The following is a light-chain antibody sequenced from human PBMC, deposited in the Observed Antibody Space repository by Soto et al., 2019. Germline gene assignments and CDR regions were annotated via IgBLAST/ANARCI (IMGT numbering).Light chain of an antibody. CDR1: QSVSSIY. CDR2: GTS. V-gene: IGKV3-20*01. Sequence: EIVLTQSPGTLSLSPGERATLSCRASQSVSSIYLAWYQQRPGQPPRLLIYGTSSRATGIPDRFSGSGSGTDLHLTISRLEPEDSAVYYCQQYGSSPWTFGQGTKVEIK. J-gene: IGKJ1*01. CDR3: QQYGSSPWT.